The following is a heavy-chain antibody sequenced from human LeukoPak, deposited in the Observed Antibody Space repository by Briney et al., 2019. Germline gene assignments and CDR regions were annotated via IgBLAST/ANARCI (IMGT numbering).Heavy chain of an antibody. CDR3: ARHGSITMVRGRLRYYYMDV. CDR2: IYSGGST. V-gene: IGHV3-66*04. Sequence: GGSLRLSCAASGFTFSSYEMNWVRQAPGKGLEWVSVIYSGGSTYYADSVKGRFTISRDNSKNTVYLQMNSLRAEDTAVYYCARHGSITMVRGRLRYYYMDVWGKGTTVTISS. CDR1: GFTFSSYE. D-gene: IGHD3-10*01. J-gene: IGHJ6*03.